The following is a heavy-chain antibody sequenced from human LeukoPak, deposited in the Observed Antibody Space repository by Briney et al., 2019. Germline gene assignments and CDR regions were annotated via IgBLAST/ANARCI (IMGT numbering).Heavy chain of an antibody. CDR1: GYTFTGYY. CDR2: INPNSGGT. J-gene: IGHJ4*02. Sequence: ASVTVSCKASGYTFTGYYMHWVRQAPGQGLEWMGWINPNSGGTNYAQKFQGRVTMTRDTSISTAYMELSRLRSDDTAVYYCARLPHCSSTSCEGGESDYWGQGTLVTVSS. V-gene: IGHV1-2*02. D-gene: IGHD2-2*01. CDR3: ARLPHCSSTSCEGGESDY.